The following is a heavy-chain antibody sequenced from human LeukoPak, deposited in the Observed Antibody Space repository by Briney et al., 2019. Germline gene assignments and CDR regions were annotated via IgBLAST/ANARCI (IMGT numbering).Heavy chain of an antibody. CDR3: ATPRAVGELLSYFDY. V-gene: IGHV3-30*03. J-gene: IGHJ4*02. CDR2: ISYDGSNK. CDR1: GFTFSSYG. D-gene: IGHD1-26*01. Sequence: GGSLRLSCAASGFTFSSYGMHWLCQAPGKGLEWVAVISYDGSNKYYADSVKGRFTISRDNSKNTLYLQMNSLRAEDTAVYYCATPRAVGELLSYFDYWGQGTLVTVSS.